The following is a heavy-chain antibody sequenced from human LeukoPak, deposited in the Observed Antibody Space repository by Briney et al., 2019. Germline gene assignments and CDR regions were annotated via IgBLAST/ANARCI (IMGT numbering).Heavy chain of an antibody. V-gene: IGHV3-48*01. J-gene: IGHJ4*02. CDR3: ARVGQLGYFDY. D-gene: IGHD6-6*01. CDR2: ISSSSSTI. CDR1: GFTFSSYS. Sequence: PGGSLRLSCAASGFTFSSYSMNWVRQAPGKGLEWVSYISSSSSTIYYADSVKGRFTISRDNAKNSLYLQMNSLRAEDTAVYYCARVGQLGYFDYWGQGTLVTVSS.